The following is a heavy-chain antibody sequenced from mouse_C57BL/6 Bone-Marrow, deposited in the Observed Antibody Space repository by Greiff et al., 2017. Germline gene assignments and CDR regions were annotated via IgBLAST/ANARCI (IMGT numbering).Heavy chain of an antibody. V-gene: IGHV1-81*01. Sequence: LQQSGAELARPGASVKLSCKASGYTFTSYGISWVKQRTGQGLEWIGEIYPRSGNTYYNEKFKGKATLTADKSSSTAYMELRSLTSEDSAVYFCAKGGSNPFAYWGQGTLVTVSA. CDR2: IYPRSGNT. D-gene: IGHD2-5*01. CDR3: AKGGSNPFAY. J-gene: IGHJ3*01. CDR1: GYTFTSYG.